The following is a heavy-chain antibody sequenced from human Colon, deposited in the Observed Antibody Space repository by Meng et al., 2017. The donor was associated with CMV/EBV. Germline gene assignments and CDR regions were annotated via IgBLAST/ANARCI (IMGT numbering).Heavy chain of an antibody. CDR2: INPYSGDT. CDR1: GYTFTGYL. V-gene: IGHV1-2*02. Sequence: HLMHSGAEMREPGASVKVSCKASGYTFTGYLIHWVRQAPGQGLEWMGWINPYSGDTIYAQKFEVGVTMTRDASITTAYLELSSLKSDDTAVYYCGTFGGDFDYWGQGTLVTVSS. J-gene: IGHJ4*02. D-gene: IGHD3-3*01. CDR3: GTFGGDFDY.